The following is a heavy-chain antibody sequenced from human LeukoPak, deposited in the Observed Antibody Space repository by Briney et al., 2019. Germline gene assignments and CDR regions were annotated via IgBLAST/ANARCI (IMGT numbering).Heavy chain of an antibody. D-gene: IGHD5-18*01. CDR2: IIPILGIA. CDR3: ARGGIQLWFEYFDY. J-gene: IGHJ4*02. Sequence: SVKVSCKASGGTFSSYAISWVRQAPGQGLGWMGRIIPILGIANYAQKFQGRDTITADKSTSTAYMELSSLRSEDTAVYYCARGGIQLWFEYFDYWGQGTLVTVSS. V-gene: IGHV1-69*04. CDR1: GGTFSSYA.